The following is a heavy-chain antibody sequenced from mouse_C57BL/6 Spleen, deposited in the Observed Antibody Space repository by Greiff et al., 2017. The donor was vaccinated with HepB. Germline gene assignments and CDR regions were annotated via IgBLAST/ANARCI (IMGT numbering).Heavy chain of an antibody. CDR2: IDPENGDT. J-gene: IGHJ2*01. CDR1: GFNIKDDY. D-gene: IGHD2-2*01. V-gene: IGHV14-4*01. CDR3: TTPYGYDGFDY. Sequence: EVQGVESGAELVRPGASVKLSCTASGFNIKDDYMHWVKQRPEQGLEWIGWIDPENGDTEYASKFQGKATITADTSSNTAYLQLSSLTSEDTAVYYCTTPYGYDGFDYWGQGTTLTVSS.